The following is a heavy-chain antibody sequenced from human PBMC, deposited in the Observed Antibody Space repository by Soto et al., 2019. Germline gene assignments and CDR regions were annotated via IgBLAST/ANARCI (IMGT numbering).Heavy chain of an antibody. CDR2: INAGNGNT. CDR1: GYTFTSYA. D-gene: IGHD2-8*01. Sequence: ASVKVSCKASGYTFTSYAIHWVRQAPGPRLEWMGWINAGNGNTQYSQKFQGRVTITRDTSASIAYMEVSSLRSEDTTLYYCAKNGQPPYYYYGLDVWGQGTKVTVSS. V-gene: IGHV1-3*01. J-gene: IGHJ6*02. CDR3: AKNGQPPYYYYGLDV.